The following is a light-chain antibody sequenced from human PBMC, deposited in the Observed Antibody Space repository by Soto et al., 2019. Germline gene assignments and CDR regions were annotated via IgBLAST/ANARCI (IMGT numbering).Light chain of an antibody. CDR3: QQSGSSTAIT. CDR1: QSVGSSD. V-gene: IGKV3-20*01. J-gene: IGKJ5*01. Sequence: EIVLTQSPGTLSLSPGEGATLSCRASQSVGSSDLAWLQQKPGQAPRLLIFGASSRATGIPDRFSGRGSGTDFTLTISRLEPEDFAMYYCQQSGSSTAITFGQGTRLEIK. CDR2: GAS.